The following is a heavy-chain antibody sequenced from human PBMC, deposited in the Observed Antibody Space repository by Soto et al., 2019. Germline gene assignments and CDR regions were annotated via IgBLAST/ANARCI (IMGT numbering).Heavy chain of an antibody. V-gene: IGHV1-3*01. CDR3: ARDLRVTAGNYYYYGMDV. CDR1: GYTFTSCA. D-gene: IGHD1-1*01. CDR2: INAGNGNT. J-gene: IGHJ6*02. Sequence: ASVKVSCKASGYTFTSCAMHCVRQAPGQRLEWMGWINAGNGNTKYSQKFQGRVTITRDTSASTAYMELSSLRSEDTAVYYCARDLRVTAGNYYYYGMDVWGQGTTVTVSS.